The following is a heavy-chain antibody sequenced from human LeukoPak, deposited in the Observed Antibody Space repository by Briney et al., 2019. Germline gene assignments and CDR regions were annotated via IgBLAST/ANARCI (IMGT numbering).Heavy chain of an antibody. Sequence: ASVKVSCKASGYTFTSYYMRWVRQAPGQGLEWMGWINTNTGNPTYAQGFTGRFVFSLDTSVSTAYLQISSLKAEDTAVYYCARVKRGYSYGPLFDYWGQGTLVTVSS. CDR3: ARVKRGYSYGPLFDY. D-gene: IGHD5-18*01. J-gene: IGHJ4*02. CDR2: INTNTGNP. CDR1: GYTFTSYY. V-gene: IGHV7-4-1*02.